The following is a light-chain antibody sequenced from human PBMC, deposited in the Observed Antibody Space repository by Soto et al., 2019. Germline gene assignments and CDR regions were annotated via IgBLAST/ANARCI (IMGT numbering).Light chain of an antibody. V-gene: IGLV2-14*01. CDR1: SSDVGGYNY. CDR3: SSYTSSSTLVV. Sequence: QSALTQPASVSGSPGQSITISCTGTSSDVGGYNYVSWYQQHPGKAPKLMIYEVSNRPSGFSNRFSGSKSGNTASLTISGLQAEDEADYYCSSYTSSSTLVVVGGGTKLTVL. CDR2: EVS. J-gene: IGLJ2*01.